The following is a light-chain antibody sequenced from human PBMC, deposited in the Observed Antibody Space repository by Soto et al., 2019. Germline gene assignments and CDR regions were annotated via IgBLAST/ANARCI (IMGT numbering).Light chain of an antibody. CDR1: SSDVGGHNS. CDR2: DVK. V-gene: IGLV2-14*03. CDR3: SSYTDSNTVV. J-gene: IGLJ2*01. Sequence: QSALTQPASVSGSPGQSITISCTGSSSDVGGHNSISWYQHHPVKAPKLILYDVKNRPSGVSDRFSASKSGNTASLTVSGLQAEDEADYYCSSYTDSNTVVFGGGTKVTVL.